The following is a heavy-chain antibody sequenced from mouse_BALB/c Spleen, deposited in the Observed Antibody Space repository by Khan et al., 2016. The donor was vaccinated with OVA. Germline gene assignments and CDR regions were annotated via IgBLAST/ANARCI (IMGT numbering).Heavy chain of an antibody. V-gene: IGHV1S22*01. D-gene: IGHD2-1*01. CDR3: TRGGYFGKSLFAY. J-gene: IGHJ3*01. CDR1: GYTFTSYW. CDR2: IYHGSDSI. Sequence: LQQPGSALVRPGASVKLSCKASGYTFTSYWMHWVKQRHGQGLEWIGNIYHGSDSINYDEKFKSKGTLTVDTSSSTAYIHLSSLPSEDSAVYYCTRGGYFGKSLFAYGGQWTLVTVSA.